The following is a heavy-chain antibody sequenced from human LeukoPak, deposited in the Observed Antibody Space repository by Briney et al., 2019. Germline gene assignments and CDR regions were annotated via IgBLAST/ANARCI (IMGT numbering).Heavy chain of an antibody. CDR1: GDSVSSSNYY. CDR3: ARVSMIVVVITYFDY. V-gene: IGHV4-34*01. CDR2: INHSGST. D-gene: IGHD3-22*01. J-gene: IGHJ4*02. Sequence: SETLSLTCTVFGDSVSSSNYYWSWIRQPPGKGLEWIGEINHSGSTNYNPSLKSRVTISVDTSKNQFSLKLSSVTAADTAVYYCARVSMIVVVITYFDYWGQGTLVTVSS.